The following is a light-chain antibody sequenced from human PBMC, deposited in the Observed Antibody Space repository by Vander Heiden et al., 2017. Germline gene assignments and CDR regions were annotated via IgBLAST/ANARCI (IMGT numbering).Light chain of an antibody. Sequence: EIVMTQSPATLSVSPGERATLPCRASQSVSSNLAWYQQKPGQAPRLLIYGASTRATGIPARFSGSGSGTEFTLTISSLQSEDFAVYYCQQYNNWPPVIYTCGQGTKLEIK. CDR2: GAS. CDR3: QQYNNWPPVIYT. CDR1: QSVSSN. J-gene: IGKJ2*01. V-gene: IGKV3-15*01.